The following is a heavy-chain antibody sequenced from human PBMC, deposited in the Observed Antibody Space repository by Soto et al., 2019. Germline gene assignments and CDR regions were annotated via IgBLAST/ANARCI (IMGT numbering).Heavy chain of an antibody. CDR3: ARYYDILTGYYWAWFAS. CDR2: IFDSGTT. J-gene: IGHJ5*01. V-gene: IGHV4-30-4*01. CDR1: GGSLTSDYSC. D-gene: IGHD3-9*01. Sequence: PSETLALTCTVSGGSLTSDYSCWSWIRQPPGKGLEWIGHIFDSGTTYNNPSLRSRVAISVDTSKNQFSLTLSSVTAADTAVYYCARYYDILTGYYWAWFASCGQGTLVTGSS.